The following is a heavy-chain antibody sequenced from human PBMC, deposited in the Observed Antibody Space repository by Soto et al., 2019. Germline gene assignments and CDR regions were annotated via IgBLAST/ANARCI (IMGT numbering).Heavy chain of an antibody. CDR2: IYHSGST. D-gene: IGHD1-26*01. J-gene: IGHJ3*02. CDR3: AREVGLRAFDI. CDR1: GGSISGGGYS. V-gene: IGHV4-30-2*01. Sequence: SETLSLTCAVSGGSISGGGYSWSWIRQPPGKGLEWIGYIYHSGSTYYNPSLKSRVTISVDRSKNQFSLKLSSVTAADTAVYYCAREVGLRAFDIWGQGTMVTVSS.